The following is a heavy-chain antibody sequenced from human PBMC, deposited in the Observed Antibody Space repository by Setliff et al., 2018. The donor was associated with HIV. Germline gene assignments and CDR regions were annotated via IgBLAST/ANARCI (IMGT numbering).Heavy chain of an antibody. D-gene: IGHD5-12*01. J-gene: IGHJ4*02. CDR2: IRQDGTDK. CDR1: GFAFSSHQ. V-gene: IGHV3-7*01. CDR3: ARDWRSGYDLSFDY. Sequence: GGSLRLSCAASGFAFSSHQMSWVRQAPGKGLEWVAKIRQDGTDKYYVDSVKGRFTISRDNAKNSLYLQLNSLRAEATAIYYCARDWRSGYDLSFDYWDQGTLVTVSS.